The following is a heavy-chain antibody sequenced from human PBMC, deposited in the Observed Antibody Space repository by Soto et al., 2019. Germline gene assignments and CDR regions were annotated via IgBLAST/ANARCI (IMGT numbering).Heavy chain of an antibody. CDR2: IYYSGST. V-gene: IGHV4-30-4*01. J-gene: IGHJ4*02. CDR1: GGSISSGDYY. Sequence: SETLSLTCTVSGGSISSGDYYWSWIRQPPGKGLEWIGYIYYSGSTYYNPSLKSRVTISVDTSKNQFSLKLSSVTAADTAVYYCAREAVVPAPAIDYWGQGTLVTVSS. D-gene: IGHD2-2*01. CDR3: AREAVVPAPAIDY.